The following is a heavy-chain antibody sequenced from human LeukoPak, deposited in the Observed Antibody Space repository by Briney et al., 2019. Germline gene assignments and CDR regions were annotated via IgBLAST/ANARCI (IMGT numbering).Heavy chain of an antibody. Sequence: SVKVSCKASGGTFSSYTISWVRQAPGQGLEWMGRIIPILGIANYAQKFQGRVSITADKSTSTAYMELSSLRSEDTAVYYCARELAYGSGSINWFDPWGQGTLVTVSS. CDR3: ARELAYGSGSINWFDP. V-gene: IGHV1-69*04. D-gene: IGHD3-10*01. CDR1: GGTFSSYT. CDR2: IIPILGIA. J-gene: IGHJ5*02.